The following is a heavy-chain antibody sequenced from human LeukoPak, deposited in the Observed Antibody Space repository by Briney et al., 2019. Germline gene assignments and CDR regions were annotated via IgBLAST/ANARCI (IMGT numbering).Heavy chain of an antibody. Sequence: PSQALSLTCTVSGVSISSGDYYWSWIRQPPGKGLEWIGYTYYSGSTDYNPSLKSRVTISLDTSKNQFSLRVISVTAADTAVYYCARGGWYVDYWGQGTLVTFSS. CDR2: TYYSGST. D-gene: IGHD6-19*01. CDR1: GVSISSGDYY. CDR3: ARGGWYVDY. J-gene: IGHJ4*02. V-gene: IGHV4-30-4*08.